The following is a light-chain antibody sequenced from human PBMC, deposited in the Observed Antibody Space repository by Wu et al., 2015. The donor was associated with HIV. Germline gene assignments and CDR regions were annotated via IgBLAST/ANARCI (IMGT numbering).Light chain of an antibody. Sequence: ASVGDSVTITCRASQDIRSSLAWYQQKPGRAPQLLLYSASTLQSGVPPRFSGRRSGTDFTLTINSLQPEDFVTYFCQQFYTYPLTFGGGTKVEIK. CDR2: SAS. J-gene: IGKJ4*01. V-gene: IGKV1-9*01. CDR1: QDIRSS. CDR3: QQFYTYPLT.